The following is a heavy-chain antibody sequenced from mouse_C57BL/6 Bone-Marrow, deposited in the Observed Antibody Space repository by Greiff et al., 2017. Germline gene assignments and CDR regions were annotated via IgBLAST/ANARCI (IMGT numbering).Heavy chain of an antibody. CDR1: GYTFTNYW. J-gene: IGHJ1*03. Sequence: QVQLKQSGAELVRPGTSVKMSCKASGYTFTNYWIGWAKQRPGHGLEWIGDIYPGGGYTNYNEKFKGKATLTADKSSSTAYMQFSSLTSEDSAIYYCARETYGNYEGDFDVWGTGTTVTVSS. V-gene: IGHV1-63*01. CDR2: IYPGGGYT. CDR3: ARETYGNYEGDFDV. D-gene: IGHD2-1*01.